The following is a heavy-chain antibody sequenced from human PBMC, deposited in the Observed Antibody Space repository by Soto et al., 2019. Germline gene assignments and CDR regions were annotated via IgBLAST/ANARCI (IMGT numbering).Heavy chain of an antibody. Sequence: GGSLRLSCAASGFTFSSYAMSWVRQAPGKGLEWVSAISGSGGSTYYADSVKGRFTISRDNSKNTLYLQMNSLRAEDTAVYYCAKTLSALKYSYGSWDNWFDPWGQGTLVTVSS. CDR2: ISGSGGST. J-gene: IGHJ5*02. V-gene: IGHV3-23*01. CDR3: AKTLSALKYSYGSWDNWFDP. CDR1: GFTFSSYA. D-gene: IGHD5-18*01.